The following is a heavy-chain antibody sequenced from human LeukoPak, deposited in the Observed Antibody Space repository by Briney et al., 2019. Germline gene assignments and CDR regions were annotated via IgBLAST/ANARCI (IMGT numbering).Heavy chain of an antibody. V-gene: IGHV1-3*01. D-gene: IGHD3-16*02. CDR2: INAGNGNT. J-gene: IGHJ4*02. CDR1: GYTFTSYA. Sequence: HRASVKVSCKASGYTFTSYAMHWERQAPGQRLEWMGWINAGNGNTKYSQKFQGRVTITRDTSASTAYMELSSLRSEDTAVYYCARDTYVWGSYRPLGYWGQGTLVTVSS. CDR3: ARDTYVWGSYRPLGY.